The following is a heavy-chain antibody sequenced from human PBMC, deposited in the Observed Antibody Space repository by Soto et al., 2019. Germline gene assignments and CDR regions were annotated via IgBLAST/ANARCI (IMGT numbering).Heavy chain of an antibody. CDR3: ARAGISYYYYMDV. CDR2: TRNKANSYTT. D-gene: IGHD6-13*01. CDR1: GFTFSDHY. Sequence: GGSLRLSCAASGFTFSDHYMDWVRQAPGKGLEWVGRTRNKANSYTTEYAASVKGRFTISRDDSKNSLYLQMNSLRAEDTAVYYCARAGISYYYYMDVWGKGTTVTVSS. J-gene: IGHJ6*03. V-gene: IGHV3-72*01.